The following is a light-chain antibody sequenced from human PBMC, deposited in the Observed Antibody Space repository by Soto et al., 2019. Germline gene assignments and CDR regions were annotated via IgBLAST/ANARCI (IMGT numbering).Light chain of an antibody. J-gene: IGLJ1*01. CDR1: SSNIGINT. CDR3: EAWDDSLNGLYV. V-gene: IGLV1-44*01. CDR2: TDN. Sequence: QSALTQPPSASGTPGQRVTISCSGSSSNIGINTVNWYQQVPGTAPKLLIYTDNQRPSGVPDRFSGSKSGTSASLAISGLQSEDEADYYCEAWDDSLNGLYVFGTGTKVTVL.